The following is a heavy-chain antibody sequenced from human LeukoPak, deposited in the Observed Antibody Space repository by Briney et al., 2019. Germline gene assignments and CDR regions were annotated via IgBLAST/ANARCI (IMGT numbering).Heavy chain of an antibody. CDR1: GFTFSSYA. V-gene: IGHV3-23*01. D-gene: IGHD3-9*01. Sequence: TGGSLRLSCAASGFTFSSYAMSWVRQAPGKGLQWVSGFSGSGGGTYYADSVKGRFTISRDNSKNTLFLQMNSLKTEDTAVYYCTTAPPYYDILTGYDLSDYWGQGTLVTVSS. CDR2: FSGSGGGT. CDR3: TTAPPYYDILTGYDLSDY. J-gene: IGHJ4*02.